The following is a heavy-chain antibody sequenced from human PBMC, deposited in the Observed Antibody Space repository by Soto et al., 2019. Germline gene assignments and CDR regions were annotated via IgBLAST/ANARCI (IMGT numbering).Heavy chain of an antibody. V-gene: IGHV1-3*01. J-gene: IGHJ5*02. CDR2: INAGNGNT. D-gene: IGHD5-12*01. Sequence: ASVKVSCKASGYTFTSYAMHWVRQAPGQRLEWMGWINAGNGNTKYSQKFQGRVTITRDTSASTAYMELSSLRSEDTAVYYCARGYSGSVAWLAPGGKGTLVTVRS. CDR1: GYTFTSYA. CDR3: ARGYSGSVAWLAP.